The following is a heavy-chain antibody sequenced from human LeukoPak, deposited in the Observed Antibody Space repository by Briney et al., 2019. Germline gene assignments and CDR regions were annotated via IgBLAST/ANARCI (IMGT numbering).Heavy chain of an antibody. CDR3: ARRVRGVNDAFDI. CDR2: INHSVST. Sequence: SETLSLTCAVYGGSFSDYYWSWIRQPPGKGLEWIGEINHSVSTNYSPSLKSRVTISVDTSKNQFSLKLSSVTAADTAVFYCARRVRGVNDAFDIWGQGTMVTVSS. CDR1: GGSFSDYY. D-gene: IGHD3-10*01. V-gene: IGHV4-34*01. J-gene: IGHJ3*02.